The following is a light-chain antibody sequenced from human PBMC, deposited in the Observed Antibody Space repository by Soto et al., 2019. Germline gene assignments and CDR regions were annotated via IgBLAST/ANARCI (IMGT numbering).Light chain of an antibody. CDR2: EVS. CDR3: SSYAGSNNLYV. Sequence: QSALTQPPSASGSPVQSVTISCTGTSSDVGDYNYVSWYQQHPGRAPKLMIYEVSKRPSGVPDRFSGSKSGNTASLTVSGLQAEDEADYYCSSYAGSNNLYVFGTGTKVTVL. J-gene: IGLJ1*01. CDR1: SSDVGDYNY. V-gene: IGLV2-8*01.